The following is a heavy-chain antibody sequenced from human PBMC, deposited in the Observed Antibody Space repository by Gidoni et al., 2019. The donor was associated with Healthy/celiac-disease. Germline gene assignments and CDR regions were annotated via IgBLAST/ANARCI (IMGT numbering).Heavy chain of an antibody. CDR2: ISSSSSYT. CDR3: ARFGGYYDSSGFYYYYGMDV. D-gene: IGHD3-22*01. Sequence: QVQLVESGGGLVKPGGSLRLSCAASGFTFSDYYMSWIRQAPGKGLEWVSYISSSSSYTNYADSVKGRFTISRDNAKNSLYLQVNSLRAEDTAVYYCARFGGYYDSSGFYYYYGMDVWGQGTTVTVSS. J-gene: IGHJ6*02. V-gene: IGHV3-11*06. CDR1: GFTFSDYY.